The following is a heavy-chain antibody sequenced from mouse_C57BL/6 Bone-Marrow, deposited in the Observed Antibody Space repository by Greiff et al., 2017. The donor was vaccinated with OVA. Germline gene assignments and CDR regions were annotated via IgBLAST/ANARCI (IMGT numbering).Heavy chain of an antibody. CDR2: INPNYGTT. V-gene: IGHV1-39*01. J-gene: IGHJ2*01. CDR1: GYSFTDYN. Sequence: EVQVVESGPELVKPGASVKISCKASGYSFTDYNMNWVKQSTGKSLEWIGVINPNYGTTSYNQKFKGKATLTVDQSSSTAYMQLNSLTSEDSAVYYCARSYYGSSLDYWGQGTTLTVSS. CDR3: ARSYYGSSLDY. D-gene: IGHD1-1*01.